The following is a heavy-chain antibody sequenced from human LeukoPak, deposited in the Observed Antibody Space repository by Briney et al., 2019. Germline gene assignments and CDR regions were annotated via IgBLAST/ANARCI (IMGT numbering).Heavy chain of an antibody. D-gene: IGHD3-16*02. CDR3: ARDLFFSRVWGSYRYTAEDY. CDR1: GFAFSSYW. CDR2: IKQDGSEK. V-gene: IGHV3-7*01. J-gene: IGHJ4*02. Sequence: GGSLRLSCAASGFAFSSYWMSWVRQAPGKGLEWVANIKQDGSEKYYVDSVKGRFTISRDNAKNSLYLQMNSLRAEDTAVYYCARDLFFSRVWGSYRYTAEDYWGQGTLVTVSS.